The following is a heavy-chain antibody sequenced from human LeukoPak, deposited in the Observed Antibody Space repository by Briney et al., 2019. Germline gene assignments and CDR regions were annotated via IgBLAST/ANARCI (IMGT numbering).Heavy chain of an antibody. CDR3: ASTGYPVWYFDL. V-gene: IGHV4-34*01. J-gene: IGHJ2*01. D-gene: IGHD6-13*01. Sequence: SETLSLTCAVYGGSFSGYYWSWIRQPPGKGLEWIGEINHSGSTNYNPSLKSRVTISVDTSKNQFSLKLSSVTAADTAVYYCASTGYPVWYFDLWGRGTLVTVSS. CDR1: GGSFSGYY. CDR2: INHSGST.